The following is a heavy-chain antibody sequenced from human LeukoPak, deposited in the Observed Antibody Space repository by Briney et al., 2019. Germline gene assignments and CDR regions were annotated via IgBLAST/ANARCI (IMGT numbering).Heavy chain of an antibody. J-gene: IGHJ4*02. Sequence: GGSLRPSCAASGFTFSSYSMNWVRQAPGKGLEWVSYISSSSSTIYYADSVKGRFTISGDNAKNSLYLQVDSLRAEDRAVYYCAREQIFGVVIVKSYFDFWGQGTLVTVSS. CDR3: AREQIFGVVIVKSYFDF. V-gene: IGHV3-48*01. CDR1: GFTFSSYS. CDR2: ISSSSSTI. D-gene: IGHD3-3*01.